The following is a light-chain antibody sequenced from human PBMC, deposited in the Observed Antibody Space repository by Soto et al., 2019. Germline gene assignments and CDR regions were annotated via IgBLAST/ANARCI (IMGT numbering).Light chain of an antibody. CDR3: QQYNNWPLT. V-gene: IGKV3-15*01. Sequence: EILMTQSPATLSVSPGERATLSCRASQSVSRNLAWYQQKPGQAPRLLIYGPSTRATGIPARFSGSGSGTEFTLTISSLQSEDFAVYYCQQYNNWPLTFGGGTKVEIK. J-gene: IGKJ4*01. CDR1: QSVSRN. CDR2: GPS.